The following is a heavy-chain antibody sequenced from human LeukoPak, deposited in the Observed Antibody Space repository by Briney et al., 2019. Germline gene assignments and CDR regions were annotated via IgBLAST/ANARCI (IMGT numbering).Heavy chain of an antibody. CDR2: IYSGGST. J-gene: IGHJ4*02. D-gene: IGHD3-3*01. V-gene: IGHV3-66*02. CDR1: GFTVSSNY. Sequence: GGSLRLSCAASGFTVSSNYMSWVRQAPGKGLEWVSVIYSGGSTYYADSVKGRFTISRDNSKNTLYLQMNSLRAEDTAVYYCARGDHAYDFWSGYYLGWGQGTLVTVSS. CDR3: ARGDHAYDFWSGYYLG.